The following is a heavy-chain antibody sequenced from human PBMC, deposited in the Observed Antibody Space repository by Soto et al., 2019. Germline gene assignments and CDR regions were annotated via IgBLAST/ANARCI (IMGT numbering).Heavy chain of an antibody. Sequence: SVKVSCKASGGTFSSYTISWVRQAPGQGLEWMGRIIPILGIANYAQKFQGRVTITADKSTSTAYMELSSLRSEDTAVYYCARALDYGDVDYYYYYMDVWGKGTTVTVSS. CDR1: GGTFSSYT. CDR3: ARALDYGDVDYYYYYMDV. J-gene: IGHJ6*03. D-gene: IGHD4-17*01. V-gene: IGHV1-69*02. CDR2: IIPILGIA.